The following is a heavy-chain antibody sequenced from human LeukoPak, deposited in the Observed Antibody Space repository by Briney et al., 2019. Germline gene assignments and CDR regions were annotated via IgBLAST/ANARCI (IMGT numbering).Heavy chain of an antibody. CDR1: GFTFSSYS. CDR2: ISSSSSTI. D-gene: IGHD3-10*01. J-gene: IGHJ4*02. CDR3: ARSGPFDY. V-gene: IGHV3-48*04. Sequence: GGSLRLSCAASGFTFSSYSMNWVRQAPGKGLEWVSYISSSSSTIYYAGSVKGRFTISRDNAKNSLYLQMNSLGAEDTAVYYCARSGPFDYWGQGTLVTVSS.